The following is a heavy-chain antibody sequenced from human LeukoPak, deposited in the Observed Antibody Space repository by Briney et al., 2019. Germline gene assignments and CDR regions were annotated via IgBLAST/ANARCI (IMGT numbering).Heavy chain of an antibody. CDR3: ARDRPNYYGSDGHYYRRDGDY. CDR2: ITSRGEST. CDR1: GFTCSIYA. J-gene: IGHJ4*02. D-gene: IGHD3-22*01. V-gene: IGHV3-23*01. Sequence: GGSLRRSCAASGFTCSIYAMSWVRQAPGKGLQWVSSITSRGESTWYVDSVKGRFTITRDNSENTLYLQTHSLRAEDTAVYYCARDRPNYYGSDGHYYRRDGDYWGRGTLVSVSS.